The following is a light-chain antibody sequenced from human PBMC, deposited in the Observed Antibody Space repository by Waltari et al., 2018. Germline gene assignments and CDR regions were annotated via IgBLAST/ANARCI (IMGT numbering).Light chain of an antibody. V-gene: IGLV1-40*01. CDR3: HSYDRSLDGVV. CDR1: SPNLGAAYG. CDR2: NGA. Sequence: QSVLTQPPSVSGAPGQTVTISCTGRSPNLGAAYGVHWYQRLPGTAPTLLIDNGANRPSGVPDRFSGSRSGTSASLAITGLQAEDEADYFCHSYDRSLDGVVFGGGTKLTVL. J-gene: IGLJ2*01.